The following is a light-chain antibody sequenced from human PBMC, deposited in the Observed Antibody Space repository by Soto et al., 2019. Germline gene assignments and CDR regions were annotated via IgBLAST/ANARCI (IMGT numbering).Light chain of an antibody. CDR1: QSISSW. J-gene: IGKJ2*01. V-gene: IGKV1-5*03. CDR3: QQYHAYPYT. Sequence: DIQMTQSPSTLSASVGDRVTITCRASQSISSWLAWYQQKSGKAPKLLISTASTLESGVPSRFSGSGSGTEFTLTGSSLQPDDFATYYCQQYHAYPYTFGQGTKLEIK. CDR2: TAS.